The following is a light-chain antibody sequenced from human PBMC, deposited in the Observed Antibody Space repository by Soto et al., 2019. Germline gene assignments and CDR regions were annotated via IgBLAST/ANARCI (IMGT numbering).Light chain of an antibody. CDR1: QSVSSNF. CDR3: QQYETSPRT. J-gene: IGKJ1*01. V-gene: IGKV3-20*01. CDR2: GAS. Sequence: IMMTQPPATLSVSPGEGATLSCRASQSVSSNFLDWYQQKPGHAPRLLIYGASSRATGIPDRFSGSGSGTDFTLTISRLEPEDFAVYYCQQYETSPRTFGQGTKVAIK.